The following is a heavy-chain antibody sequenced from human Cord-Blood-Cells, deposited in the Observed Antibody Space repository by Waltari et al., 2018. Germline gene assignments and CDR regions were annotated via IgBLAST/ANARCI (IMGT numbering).Heavy chain of an antibody. CDR2: INHSGST. CDR3: ARDCTNGVCFDY. V-gene: IGHV4-34*01. CDR1: GGSFSGYY. J-gene: IGHJ4*02. Sequence: QVQLQQWGAGLLKPSETLSLTCAVYGGSFSGYYWSWIRQPPGKGLEWIGEINHSGSTNYNPSLKSRVTISVDTSKNQFSLKLSSVTAADTAVYYCARDCTNGVCFDYWGQGTLVTVSS. D-gene: IGHD2-8*01.